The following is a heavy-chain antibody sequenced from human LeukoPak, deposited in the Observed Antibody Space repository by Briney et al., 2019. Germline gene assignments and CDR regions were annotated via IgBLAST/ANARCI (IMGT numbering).Heavy chain of an antibody. CDR2: MNPNSGNT. J-gene: IGHJ6*03. D-gene: IGHD5-12*01. V-gene: IGHV1-8*01. CDR3: ARGGYSGYGRYYYYMDV. CDR1: GYTFTSYD. Sequence: ASVKVSCKASGYTFTSYDINWVRQATGQGLEWMGWMNPNSGNTGYAQKFQGRVTMTRNTSISTAYMELSSLRSEDTAVYYCARGGYSGYGRYYYYMDVWGKGTTVTVSS.